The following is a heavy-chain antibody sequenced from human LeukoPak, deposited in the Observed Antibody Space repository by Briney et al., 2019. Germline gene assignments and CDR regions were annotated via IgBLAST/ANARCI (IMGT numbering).Heavy chain of an antibody. CDR1: GYTFTSYD. V-gene: IGHV1-69*04. Sequence: VKVSCKASGYTFTSYDINWVRQAPGQGLEWMGRIIPILGIANYAQKFQGRVTITADKSTSTAYMELSSLRSEDTAVYYCARGGLRFLEWLLFFDYWGQGTLVTVSS. CDR3: ARGGLRFLEWLLFFDY. J-gene: IGHJ4*02. CDR2: IIPILGIA. D-gene: IGHD3-3*01.